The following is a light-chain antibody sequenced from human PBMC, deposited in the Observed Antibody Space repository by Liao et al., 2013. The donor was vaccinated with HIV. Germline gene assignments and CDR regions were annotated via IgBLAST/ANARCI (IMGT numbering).Light chain of an antibody. Sequence: SYELTQPPSVSVSPGQTATITCYGIYLGDKHVCWYQQRPGQSPVLLICQDNIRPSGIPERFSGSNSGNTATLTISGTQAMDEADYYCQAWDSNTAAYVFGTGTKVTVL. CDR2: QDN. V-gene: IGLV3-1*01. J-gene: IGLJ1*01. CDR3: QAWDSNTAAYV. CDR1: YLGDKH.